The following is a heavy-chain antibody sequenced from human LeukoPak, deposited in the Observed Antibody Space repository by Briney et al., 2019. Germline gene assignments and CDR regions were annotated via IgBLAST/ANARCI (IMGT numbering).Heavy chain of an antibody. V-gene: IGHV1-69*13. CDR3: ATILVQQWLVRVFDY. D-gene: IGHD6-19*01. J-gene: IGHJ4*02. CDR2: IIPIFGTA. Sequence: GASVKVSCKASGGTFSSYAISWVRQAPGQGLGWMGGIIPIFGTANYAQKFQGRVTITADESTSTAYMELSSLRSEDTAVYYCATILVQQWLVRVFDYWGQGTLVTVSS. CDR1: GGTFSSYA.